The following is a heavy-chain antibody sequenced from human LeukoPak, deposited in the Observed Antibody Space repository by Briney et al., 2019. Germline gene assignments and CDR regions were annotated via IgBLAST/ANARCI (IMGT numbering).Heavy chain of an antibody. V-gene: IGHV4-31*03. J-gene: IGHJ4*02. CDR2: IYYSGST. Sequence: SETLSLTCTVSGGSISSGGYYWSWIRQHPGKGLEWIRYIYYSGSTYYNPSLKSRVTISVDTSKNQFSLKLSSVTAADTAVYYCARGVPLRDYYDSSGSFDYWGQGTLVTVSS. CDR1: GGSISSGGYY. D-gene: IGHD3-22*01. CDR3: ARGVPLRDYYDSSGSFDY.